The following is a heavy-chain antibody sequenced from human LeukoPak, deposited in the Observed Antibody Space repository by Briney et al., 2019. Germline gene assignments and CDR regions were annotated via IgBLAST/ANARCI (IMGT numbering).Heavy chain of an antibody. V-gene: IGHV1-46*01. CDR2: INPSGGST. Sequence: ASVKVSCKASGYTFTSYYMHWVRQAPGQGLEWMGIINPSGGSTSYTQKFQGRVTMTRDTSTSTVYMELSSLRSEDTAVYYCARAYCGGDCRPYYYYGMDVWGQGTTVTVSS. J-gene: IGHJ6*02. D-gene: IGHD2-21*02. CDR3: ARAYCGGDCRPYYYYGMDV. CDR1: GYTFTSYY.